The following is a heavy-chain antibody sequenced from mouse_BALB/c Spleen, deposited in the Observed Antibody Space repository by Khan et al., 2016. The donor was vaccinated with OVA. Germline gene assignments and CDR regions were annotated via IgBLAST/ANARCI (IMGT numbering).Heavy chain of an antibody. CDR2: INPTSGYT. CDR3: TRDRIDY. V-gene: IGHV1-7*01. CDR1: GYTFTTYW. J-gene: IGHJ2*01. Sequence: QVQLQQSGAERAKPGASVKMSCKASGYTFTTYWMHWVKQRPGHGLEWIGYINPTSGYTDYNEKFKDRATLSADKSSSTAYMQLSSLTSEDSAVYYCTRDRIDYWGQGTTRTVSS.